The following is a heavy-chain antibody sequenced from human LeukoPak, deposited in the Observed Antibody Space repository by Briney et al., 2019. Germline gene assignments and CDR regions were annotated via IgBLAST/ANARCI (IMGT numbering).Heavy chain of an antibody. CDR1: GYTFTSYD. J-gene: IGHJ4*02. CDR3: ARDSVVGVVAALDY. Sequence: ASVKVSCKASGYTFTSYDINWVRQATGQGLEWMGWMNPNSGNTGYAQKFQGRVTMTRNTSISTVYMELSSLRSEDTAVYYCARDSVVGVVAALDYWGQGTLVTVSS. D-gene: IGHD2-15*01. CDR2: MNPNSGNT. V-gene: IGHV1-8*01.